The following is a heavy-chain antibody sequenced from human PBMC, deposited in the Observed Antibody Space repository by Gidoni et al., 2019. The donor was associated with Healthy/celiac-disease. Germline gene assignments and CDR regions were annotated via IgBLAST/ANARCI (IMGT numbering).Heavy chain of an antibody. CDR3: AKDPARVLTGRFDY. J-gene: IGHJ4*02. CDR2: ISGSGGST. CDR1: GVTFSSYA. V-gene: IGHV3-23*01. Sequence: EVQLLESGGGLVQPGGSLRLSCAASGVTFSSYAMSWVRQAPGKGLDGVSAISGSGGSTYYADSVKGRFTISRDNSKNTLYLQMNSLRAEDTAVYYCAKDPARVLTGRFDYWGQGTLVTVSS. D-gene: IGHD3-9*01.